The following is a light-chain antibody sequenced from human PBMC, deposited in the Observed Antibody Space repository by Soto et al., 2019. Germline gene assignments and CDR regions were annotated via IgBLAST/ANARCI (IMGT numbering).Light chain of an antibody. CDR2: EVS. Sequence: QSVLTQPASVSDSPGQSITMSCTGTSSDVGGYNYISWYQQHPGKAPKLMIYEVSNRPSGVSNRFSGSKSGNTASLTISGLQAEDEADYYCSSYTSSSTLVFGGGTKLTVL. J-gene: IGLJ2*01. CDR1: SSDVGGYNY. CDR3: SSYTSSSTLV. V-gene: IGLV2-14*01.